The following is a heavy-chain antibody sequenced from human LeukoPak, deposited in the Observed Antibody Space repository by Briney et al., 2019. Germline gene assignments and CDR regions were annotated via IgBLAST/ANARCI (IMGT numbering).Heavy chain of an antibody. CDR2: ISSSSSYI. CDR3: ARHMADYYDSSGYSSYFDY. V-gene: IGHV3-21*01. CDR1: GFTFSSYS. Sequence: GGSLRLPCAASGFTFSSYSMNWVRQAPGKGLEWVSSISSSSSYIYYADSVKGRFTISRDNAKNSLYLQMNSLRAEDTAVYYCARHMADYYDSSGYSSYFDYWGQGTLVTVSS. D-gene: IGHD3-22*01. J-gene: IGHJ4*02.